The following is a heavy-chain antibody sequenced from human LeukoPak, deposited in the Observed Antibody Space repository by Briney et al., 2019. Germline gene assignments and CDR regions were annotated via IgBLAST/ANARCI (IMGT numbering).Heavy chain of an antibody. V-gene: IGHV4-34*01. CDR1: GGSFSGYY. Sequence: SETLSLTCAVYGGSFSGYYWSWIRQPPGKGLEWIGEINHSGSTNYNPPLKSRVTISVDTSKNQFSLKLSSVTAADTAVYYCARAAFKYSPFDYWGQGTLVTVSS. CDR2: INHSGST. J-gene: IGHJ4*02. D-gene: IGHD6-6*01. CDR3: ARAAFKYSPFDY.